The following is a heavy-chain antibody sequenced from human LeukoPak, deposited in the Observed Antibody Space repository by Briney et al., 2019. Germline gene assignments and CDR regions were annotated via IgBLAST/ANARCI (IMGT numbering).Heavy chain of an antibody. CDR3: ARGYHQLVRTNHY. CDR2: MNANSGNT. V-gene: IGHV1-8*01. CDR1: VYTCSSYD. Sequence: ASLKVSCTASVYTCSSYDINWVWHATRQPLERMGWMNANSGNTAYEQTFQGSVTMTRNTSISTAYMELSSLRSEDTAVYYCARGYHQLVRTNHYWGQGTLVTVSS. J-gene: IGHJ4*02. D-gene: IGHD1-1*01.